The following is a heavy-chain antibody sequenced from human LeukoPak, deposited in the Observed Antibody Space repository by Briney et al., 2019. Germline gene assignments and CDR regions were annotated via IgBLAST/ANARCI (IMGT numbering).Heavy chain of an antibody. Sequence: GGSLRLSCAASGFTFSNYGMNWARQAPGKGLEWVSSITSSSSYIYYADSVKGRFTISRDNAKNSLFLQMNSLRAEDAAIYYCAREEVRAFDIWGQGTMVTVSS. D-gene: IGHD3-10*01. V-gene: IGHV3-21*01. J-gene: IGHJ3*02. CDR3: AREEVRAFDI. CDR2: ITSSSSYI. CDR1: GFTFSNYG.